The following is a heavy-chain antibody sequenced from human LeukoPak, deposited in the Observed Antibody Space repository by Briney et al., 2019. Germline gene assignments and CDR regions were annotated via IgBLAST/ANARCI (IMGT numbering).Heavy chain of an antibody. Sequence: GGSLRLSCAASGFTFSSYGMHWVRQAPGKGLEWVAVISYDGCNKYYADSVKGRFTISRDNSKNTLYLQMNSLRAEDTAVYYCAKGGLYDSSGYRTNFDYWGQGTLVTVSS. V-gene: IGHV3-30*18. CDR1: GFTFSSYG. CDR3: AKGGLYDSSGYRTNFDY. J-gene: IGHJ4*02. CDR2: ISYDGCNK. D-gene: IGHD3-22*01.